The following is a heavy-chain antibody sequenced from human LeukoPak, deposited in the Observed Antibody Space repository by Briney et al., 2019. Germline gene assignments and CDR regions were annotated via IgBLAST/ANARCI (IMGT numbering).Heavy chain of an antibody. CDR1: GFTFSSYW. V-gene: IGHV3-7*01. J-gene: IGHJ3*02. CDR2: IKQDGSEK. D-gene: IGHD4-11*01. CDR3: ARVDYRGAFDI. Sequence: PGGSLRLSCAASGFTFSSYWMSWVRQAPGKGLEWVANIKQDGSEKYYVDSVKGRFTISRDNAKNSLYLQMNSLRADDTAVYYCARVDYRGAFDIWGQGTMVTVSS.